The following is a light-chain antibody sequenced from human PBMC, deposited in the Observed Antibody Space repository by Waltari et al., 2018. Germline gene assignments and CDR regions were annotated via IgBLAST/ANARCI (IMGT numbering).Light chain of an antibody. CDR2: AAS. CDR1: QSISSY. V-gene: IGKV1-39*01. J-gene: IGKJ4*01. CDR3: QQSYSTPLT. Sequence: MQMTQSPSSLSASVGDRGTITYRASQSISSYLNWYQQKPGKAPKLLIYAASSLQSGVPSRFSGSGSGTDFTLTISSLQPEDFATYYCQQSYSTPLTFGGGTKVEIK.